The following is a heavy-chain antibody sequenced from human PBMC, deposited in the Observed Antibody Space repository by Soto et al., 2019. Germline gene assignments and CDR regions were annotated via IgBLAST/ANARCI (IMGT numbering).Heavy chain of an antibody. D-gene: IGHD5-18*01. CDR3: AKSDSYVNWFGP. V-gene: IGHV1-69*13. CDR1: GGTFSSYA. Sequence: ASVKVSCKASGGTFSSYAISWVRQAPGQGLEWMGGIIPIFGTANYAQKFQGRVTITADESTSTAYMELSSLRSEDTAVYYCAKSDSYVNWFGPWGQGILVTVSS. J-gene: IGHJ5*02. CDR2: IIPIFGTA.